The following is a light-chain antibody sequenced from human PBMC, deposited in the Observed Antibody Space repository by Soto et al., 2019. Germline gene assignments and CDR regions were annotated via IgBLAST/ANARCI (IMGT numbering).Light chain of an antibody. J-gene: IGKJ5*01. CDR1: QGISNS. V-gene: IGKV1-9*01. Sequence: DFQLTQSPAFMSLSAGDRVTITCRASQGISNSLAWYQQKPGKAPKLLIYSASTLQSGVPSRFSGGFSGTEFTLTISSLQPEDFAVYYCQQYGSSPLITFGQGTRLEIK. CDR3: QQYGSSPLIT. CDR2: SAS.